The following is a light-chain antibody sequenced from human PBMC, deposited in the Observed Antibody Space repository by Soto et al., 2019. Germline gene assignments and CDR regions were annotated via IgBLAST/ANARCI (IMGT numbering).Light chain of an antibody. CDR2: GAS. Sequence: EIVWTQSPGTLSLSPGERAXLSXMASQSFRSSYLAWYQQKPGQAPRLLIYGASSRATGIPDRFSGSGSGTDFTLTISRLEPEDFAVYYCQQYGSSPLTFGGGTKV. J-gene: IGKJ4*01. V-gene: IGKV3-20*01. CDR3: QQYGSSPLT. CDR1: QSFRSSY.